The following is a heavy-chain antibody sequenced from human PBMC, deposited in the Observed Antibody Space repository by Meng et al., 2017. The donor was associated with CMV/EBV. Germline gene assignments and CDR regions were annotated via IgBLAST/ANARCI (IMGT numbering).Heavy chain of an antibody. CDR3: AKDQAYGSGSYYNYFDY. V-gene: IGHV3-23*01. Sequence: GGSLRLSCAASGFTFSSYAMSWVRQAPGKGLEWVSAISGSGGSTYYADSVKGRFTISRDNSKNTLYLQMNSLRAEDTAVYYCAKDQAYGSGSYYNYFDYWGRGTLVTVS. J-gene: IGHJ4*02. CDR2: ISGSGGST. CDR1: GFTFSSYA. D-gene: IGHD3-10*01.